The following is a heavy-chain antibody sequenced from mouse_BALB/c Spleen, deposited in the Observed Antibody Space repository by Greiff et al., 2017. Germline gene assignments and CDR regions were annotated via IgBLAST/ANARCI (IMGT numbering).Heavy chain of an antibody. V-gene: IGHV2-6-6*01. CDR3: ARRGTYYGNYVDAMDY. D-gene: IGHD2-1*01. CDR2: IWGDGST. J-gene: IGHJ4*01. Sequence: VHLVESGPGLVAPSQSLSITCTVSGFSLTNSGVHWVRQSPGKGLEWLGVIWGDGSTNYNSAFISRLSISKDNSKSQVFFKMNSLQANDTAIYYCARRGTYYGNYVDAMDYWGQGTSVTVSS. CDR1: GFSLTNSG.